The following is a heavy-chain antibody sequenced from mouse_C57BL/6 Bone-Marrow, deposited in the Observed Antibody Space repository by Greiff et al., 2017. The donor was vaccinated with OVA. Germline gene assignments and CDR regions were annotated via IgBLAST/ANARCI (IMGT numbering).Heavy chain of an antibody. V-gene: IGHV1-69*01. CDR3: ARAFITTAFDV. CDR1: GYTFTSYW. J-gene: IGHJ1*03. CDR2: IDPSDSYT. Sequence: QVQLQQSGAELVMPGASVKLSCKASGYTFTSYWMHWVKQRPGQGLEWIGEIDPSDSYTNYNQKFKGKSTLTVDKSSSTAYMQLSSLTSEDSAVYYCARAFITTAFDVWGTGTTVTVSS. D-gene: IGHD1-1*01.